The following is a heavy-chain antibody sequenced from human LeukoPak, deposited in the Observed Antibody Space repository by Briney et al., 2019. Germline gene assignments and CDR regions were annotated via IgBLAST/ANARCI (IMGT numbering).Heavy chain of an antibody. Sequence: PGGSLRLSCAASGFTFSSYGMHWIRQPPGKGLEWIGSIYYSGSTYYNPSLKSRVTISVDTSKNQFSLKLSSVTAADTAVYYCARRRQWLPLDYWGQGTLVTVSS. J-gene: IGHJ4*02. CDR3: ARRRQWLPLDY. CDR1: GFTFSSYG. V-gene: IGHV4-39*01. CDR2: IYYSGST. D-gene: IGHD6-19*01.